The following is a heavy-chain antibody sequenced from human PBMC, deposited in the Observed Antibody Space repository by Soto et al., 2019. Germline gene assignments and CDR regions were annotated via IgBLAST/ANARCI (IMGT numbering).Heavy chain of an antibody. V-gene: IGHV1-69*01. CDR3: ATPMDGRH. J-gene: IGHJ4*02. Sequence: QVQVVQSGAEVKKPGSSVKVSCKGSAGTFRSFAVSWVRQAPGQGLEWMGGLIPISGTAKYAPKFQGRVAFTADESMTTAYVELRSLTSDDTTVYFCATPMDGRHWGQGTLVTVSS. CDR1: AGTFRSFA. CDR2: LIPISGTA. D-gene: IGHD4-17*01.